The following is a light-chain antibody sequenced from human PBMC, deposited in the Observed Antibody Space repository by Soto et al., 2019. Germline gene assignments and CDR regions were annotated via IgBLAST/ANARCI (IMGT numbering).Light chain of an antibody. CDR3: QEYYSTALT. CDR1: QSVLYSSNNKNY. V-gene: IGKV4-1*01. CDR2: YAS. Sequence: DIVMTQSPESLAVSLGEMATINCKSSQSVLYSSNNKNYLAWYQQKPVQPPKLLIYYASTRESGVPDRFSGSGSGTHFTLTIISLHADNVAVYYCQEYYSTALTFGGGTKVEGK. J-gene: IGKJ4*01.